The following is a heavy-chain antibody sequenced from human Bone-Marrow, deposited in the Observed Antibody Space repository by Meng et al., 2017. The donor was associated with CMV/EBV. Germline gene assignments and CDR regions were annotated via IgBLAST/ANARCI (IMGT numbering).Heavy chain of an antibody. CDR1: GFTFSSYA. Sequence: GESLKISCAASGFTFSSYAMHWVRQAPGKGLEWVAVISYDGSNKYYADSVKGRFTISRDNSKNTLYLQMNSLRAEDTAVYYCARAQEYDFWSGYYFLDPWGQGTLVTVSS. CDR3: ARAQEYDFWSGYYFLDP. D-gene: IGHD3-3*01. J-gene: IGHJ5*02. CDR2: ISYDGSNK. V-gene: IGHV3-30*04.